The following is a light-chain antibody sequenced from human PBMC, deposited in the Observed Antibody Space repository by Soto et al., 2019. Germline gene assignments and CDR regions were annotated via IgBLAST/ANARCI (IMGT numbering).Light chain of an antibody. V-gene: IGKV3-11*01. CDR1: QSVSSY. CDR3: QQRSNWPPIT. J-gene: IGKJ5*01. CDR2: DAS. Sequence: ESVLIPSAAAPSLSPGERATLSCRASQSVSSYLAWYQQKPGQAPRLLIYDASNRATGIPARFSGSGSGTDFTLTISSLEPEDFAVYYCQQRSNWPPITFGQGTRLEIK.